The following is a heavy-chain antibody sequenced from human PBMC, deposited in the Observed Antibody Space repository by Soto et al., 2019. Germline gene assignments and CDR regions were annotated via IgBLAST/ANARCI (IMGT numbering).Heavy chain of an antibody. V-gene: IGHV3-33*01. CDR1: GFTFSSYG. CDR2: LWYDGSNK. CDR3: ARDRPLSNPKTNWFDP. J-gene: IGHJ5*02. D-gene: IGHD4-4*01. Sequence: QVQLVESGGGVVQPGRSLRLSCAASGFTFSSYGMHWVRQAPGKGLEWVAVLWYDGSNKYYADSVKGRFTISRDNSKNTLYLQMNSLRAEDTAVYYCARDRPLSNPKTNWFDPWGQGTLVTVSS.